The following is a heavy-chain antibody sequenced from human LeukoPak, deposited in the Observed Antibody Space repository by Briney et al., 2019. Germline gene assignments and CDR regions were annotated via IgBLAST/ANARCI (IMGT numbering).Heavy chain of an antibody. J-gene: IGHJ6*03. CDR3: ARLGGKENTGHYYMDV. CDR2: SNSIEST. Sequence: PSQTLSITCNVSGDSISGYGCCWIRQRAGKGLDCNGRSNSIESTDYNPSLEIRLTTTVQTSRNQISLNLSSMTAADTVMYLFARLGGKENTGHYYMDVWGKGTTVTVSS. CDR1: GDSISGYG. D-gene: IGHD1-14*01. V-gene: IGHV4-4*07.